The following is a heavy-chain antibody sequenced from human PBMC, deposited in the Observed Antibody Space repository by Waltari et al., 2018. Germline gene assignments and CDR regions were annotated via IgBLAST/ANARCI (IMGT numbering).Heavy chain of an antibody. V-gene: IGHV1-46*01. CDR2: INPSGGGK. CDR3: ARAGTTLIWGVAE. J-gene: IGHJ4*02. Sequence: QVQLVQSGAEVKRPGASVKVSCKTSGYTFTDYSMHWVRQAPGQGLEWMGIINPSGGGKTNTQKFQDRVTMTRDTSTNTVYMELSSLRSEDTAVYYCARAGTTLIWGVAEWGQGTLVTVSS. D-gene: IGHD3-10*01. CDR1: GYTFTDYS.